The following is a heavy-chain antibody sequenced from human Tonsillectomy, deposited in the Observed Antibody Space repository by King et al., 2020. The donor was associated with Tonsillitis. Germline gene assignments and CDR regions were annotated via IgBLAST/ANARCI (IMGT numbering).Heavy chain of an antibody. CDR1: GFTFSNYD. CDR3: AKEGGGDVWGNYRIGAFDY. Sequence: VQLVESGGGVVQPGGSLRLSCAASGFTFSNYDSHWVRQAPGKGLEWVAFIRYDGNYVYYADSVKGRFTISRDNSKNTLTLYLQMNSLRIEDTAVYYCAKEGGGDVWGNYRIGAFDYWGQGTLVTVSS. D-gene: IGHD3-16*02. J-gene: IGHJ4*02. V-gene: IGHV3-30*02. CDR2: IRYDGNYV.